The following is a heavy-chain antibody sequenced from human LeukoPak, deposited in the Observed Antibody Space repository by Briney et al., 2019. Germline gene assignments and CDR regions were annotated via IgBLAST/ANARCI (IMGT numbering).Heavy chain of an antibody. J-gene: IGHJ4*02. V-gene: IGHV3-74*01. D-gene: IGHD2-15*01. Sequence: GGSLRLSCAASGFTVSSNYMSWVRQAPGKGLVWVSRISSDGSSTNYADSVKGRFTISRDNAKNTLYLQMNSLRVEDTAVYYCARGRPHGSDYWGQGTLVTVSS. CDR1: GFTVSSNY. CDR2: ISSDGSST. CDR3: ARGRPHGSDY.